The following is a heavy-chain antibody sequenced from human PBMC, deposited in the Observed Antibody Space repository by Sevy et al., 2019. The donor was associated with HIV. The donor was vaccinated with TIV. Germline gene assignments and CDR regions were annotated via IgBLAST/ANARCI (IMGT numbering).Heavy chain of an antibody. CDR1: GGSINSYF. D-gene: IGHD3-10*01. CDR3: ARWAAGGSGIDS. CDR2: IYYSGST. V-gene: IGHV4-59*08. Sequence: SETLSLTCTVSGGSINSYFWSWIRQPPGKGLEWIGYIYYSGSTNYNPSLKSRLTISLDTSKNQFSLKLSSVTAADTAFYYCARWAAGGSGIDSWGQGTLVTVSS. J-gene: IGHJ4*02.